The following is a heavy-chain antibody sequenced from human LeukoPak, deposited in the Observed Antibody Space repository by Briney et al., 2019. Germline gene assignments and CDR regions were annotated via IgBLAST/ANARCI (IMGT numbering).Heavy chain of an antibody. J-gene: IGHJ4*02. Sequence: GGSLRLSCAASGFTFIGHNMNWVRQAPGKGLEWVSFVSISSGTIYYADSVKGRFRISRDNAKSSLDLEMNSLRAEDTAVYYCANPLAGAYDYWGQGTLVTVSS. D-gene: IGHD1-26*01. V-gene: IGHV3-48*04. CDR1: GFTFIGHN. CDR2: VSISSGTI. CDR3: ANPLAGAYDY.